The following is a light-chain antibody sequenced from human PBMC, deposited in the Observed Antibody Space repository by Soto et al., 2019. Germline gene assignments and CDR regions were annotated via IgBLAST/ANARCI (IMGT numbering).Light chain of an antibody. CDR1: QDISTY. J-gene: IGKJ4*01. CDR3: QHSYSTPVT. Sequence: DLQMTQSPSSLSASVGDRVTITCRASQDISTYLNWYQQKPRGAPKLLLYGASSLQSGVPSRFSGSGSGTQFTLTISSLQPEDFASYFCQHSYSTPVTFGGGTRVEIK. CDR2: GAS. V-gene: IGKV1-39*01.